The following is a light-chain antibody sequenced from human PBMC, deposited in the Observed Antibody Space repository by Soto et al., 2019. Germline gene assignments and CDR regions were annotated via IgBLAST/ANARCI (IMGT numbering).Light chain of an antibody. J-gene: IGKJ4*01. Sequence: DIVLTQSPDTLSLSPEERATLSCMASQSVGSYLAWYQHKPGQAPRLPISDASNRATGIPARFSGSGSETDFTLTISSLEPEDSAVYYCQQRSNWPSLTFGGGTKVDIK. CDR3: QQRSNWPSLT. CDR1: QSVGSY. CDR2: DAS. V-gene: IGKV3-11*01.